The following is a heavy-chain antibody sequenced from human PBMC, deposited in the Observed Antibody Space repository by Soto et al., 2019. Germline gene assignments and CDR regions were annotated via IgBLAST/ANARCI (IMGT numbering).Heavy chain of an antibody. CDR3: ARPRRGYKTSYDAFDI. J-gene: IGHJ3*02. V-gene: IGHV5-51*01. D-gene: IGHD3-22*01. Sequence: ESLNSSCKCAGYNFANYWIGWVREVPGKGLEWMGMIFPGDSDTKNSPSLQGQITMSVDKSKSSAYLQWRSLKASDTAMYYCARPRRGYKTSYDAFDIWGQGTMVTVSS. CDR1: GYNFANYW. CDR2: IFPGDSDT.